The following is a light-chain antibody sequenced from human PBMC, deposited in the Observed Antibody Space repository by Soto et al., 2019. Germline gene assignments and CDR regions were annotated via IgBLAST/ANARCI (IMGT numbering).Light chain of an antibody. CDR2: GAS. CDR3: QQYDSSPVT. J-gene: IGKJ2*01. CDR1: QSVSSSY. V-gene: IGKV3-20*01. Sequence: ENVLTQSPGTLSLSPGERATLSCRASQSVSSSYLTWYQQKPGQAPRLLIYGASSRATDIPDRFSGSGSGTDFTLTISRLEPEEFAVYYCQQYDSSPVTFGQGTKLEIK.